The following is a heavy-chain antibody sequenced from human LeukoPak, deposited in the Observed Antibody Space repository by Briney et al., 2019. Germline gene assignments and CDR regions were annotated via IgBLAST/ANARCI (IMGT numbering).Heavy chain of an antibody. D-gene: IGHD6-13*01. CDR3: ARVGAAAGTSNGLESLYYYGMDV. V-gene: IGHV4-59*01. Sequence: PSETLSLTCTVSGGSISSYYWSWIRQPPGKGLEWIGYIYYSGSANYNPSLKSRVTISVDTSKNQFSLKLSSVTAADTAVYYCARVGAAAGTSNGLESLYYYGMDVWGQGTTVTVSS. CDR2: IYYSGSA. J-gene: IGHJ6*02. CDR1: GGSISSYY.